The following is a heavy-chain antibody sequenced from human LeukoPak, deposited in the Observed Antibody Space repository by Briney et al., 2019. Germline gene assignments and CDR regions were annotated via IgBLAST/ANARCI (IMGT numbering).Heavy chain of an antibody. CDR2: FDPEDGET. CDR1: GYTLTELS. Sequence: ASVKVPCKVSGYTLTELSMHWVRQAPGKGLEWMGGFDPEDGETIYAQKFQGRVTMTEDTSTDTAYMELSSLRSEDTAVYYCARDNSVEDTAWWFDPWGQGTLVTVSS. J-gene: IGHJ5*02. D-gene: IGHD4-23*01. V-gene: IGHV1-24*01. CDR3: ARDNSVEDTAWWFDP.